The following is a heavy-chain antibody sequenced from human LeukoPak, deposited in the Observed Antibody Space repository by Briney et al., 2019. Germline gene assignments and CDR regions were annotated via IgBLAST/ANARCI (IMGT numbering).Heavy chain of an antibody. J-gene: IGHJ4*02. CDR2: ISHVGST. CDR1: GDSISNGNW. Sequence: SETLSLTCTVSGDSISNGNWWNWVRLPPGKGLDWIGEISHVGSTKYSPSLKDRVTVSKDNSKNQFSLKLNSVTAADTATYYCTRSSGWWSLDYWGQGALVTVSS. D-gene: IGHD6-13*01. V-gene: IGHV4-4*02. CDR3: TRSSGWWSLDY.